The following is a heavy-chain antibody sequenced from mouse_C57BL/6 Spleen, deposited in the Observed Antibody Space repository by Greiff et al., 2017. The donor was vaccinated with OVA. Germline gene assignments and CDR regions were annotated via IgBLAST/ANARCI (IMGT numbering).Heavy chain of an antibody. J-gene: IGHJ3*01. CDR1: GFTFSDYG. CDR3: ARHGYGKGFAY. D-gene: IGHD2-1*01. Sequence: DVKLVESGGGLVQPGGSLKLSCAASGFTFSDYGMAWVRQAPRKGPEWVAFISNLAYSIYYADTVTGRFTISRENAKNTLYLEMSSLRSEDTAMYYCARHGYGKGFAYWGQGTLVTVSA. CDR2: ISNLAYSI. V-gene: IGHV5-15*01.